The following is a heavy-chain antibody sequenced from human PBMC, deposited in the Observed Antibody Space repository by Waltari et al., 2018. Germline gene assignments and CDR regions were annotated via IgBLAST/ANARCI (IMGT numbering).Heavy chain of an antibody. V-gene: IGHV3-53*04. CDR2: LYSDERT. D-gene: IGHD6-19*01. Sequence: EWELVESGGGLVQPGGSLRLSCAASGLTVSANYMSWVRQAPGKGLEWVSVLYSDERTYYADSVKGRFTISRHNSRNILYFQMNRLRIEDTAVYYCARGVAGGFDIWGQGTRVTVSS. J-gene: IGHJ3*02. CDR3: ARGVAGGFDI. CDR1: GLTVSANY.